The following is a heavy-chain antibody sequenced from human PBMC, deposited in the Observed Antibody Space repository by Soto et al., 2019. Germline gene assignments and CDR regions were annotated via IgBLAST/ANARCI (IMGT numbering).Heavy chain of an antibody. D-gene: IGHD7-27*01. CDR1: GFSLSTTGVG. V-gene: IGHV2-5*02. Sequence: QITLKESGPPLVKPTQTLTLTCTFSGFSLSTTGVGVGWIRQPPGKALEGFALIYWDDDKRYSPSLTNRLTITKDTSKNQVVLTMTNMHPVDTGTYFCAYRPSLDWGHFDSWGQGTLVTVSS. J-gene: IGHJ4*02. CDR3: AYRPSLDWGHFDS. CDR2: IYWDDDK.